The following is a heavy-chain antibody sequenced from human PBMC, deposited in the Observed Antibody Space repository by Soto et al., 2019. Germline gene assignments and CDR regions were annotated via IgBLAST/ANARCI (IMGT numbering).Heavy chain of an antibody. D-gene: IGHD3-3*01. CDR2: VIPIHGTV. Sequence: QVRLVQSGAEVKKPGSSVKVSCTASGGTFSTYAISWVRQAPGQGLEWMGGVIPIHGTVNYAQKFQGRVTVIADEATNTAYMELRRLRPEDTAVYYCARAGAERERSYDCWGGSFDSWGQGTRVTVSS. CDR1: GGTFSTYA. CDR3: ARAGAERERSYDCWGGSFDS. V-gene: IGHV1-69*01. J-gene: IGHJ4*02.